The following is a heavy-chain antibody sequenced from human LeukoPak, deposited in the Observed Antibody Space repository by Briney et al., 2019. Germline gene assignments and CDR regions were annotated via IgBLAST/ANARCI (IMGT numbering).Heavy chain of an antibody. V-gene: IGHV1-8*01. D-gene: IGHD3-9*01. Sequence: GASVKVSCKASGYTFTSYDINWVRQATGQGVEGRGGMNPNSGNTGYAQKFQGRVTMTRNTSISTAYMELSSLRSEDTAVYYCARGNYDILTGWYDYWGQGTLVTVSP. J-gene: IGHJ4*02. CDR1: GYTFTSYD. CDR2: MNPNSGNT. CDR3: ARGNYDILTGWYDY.